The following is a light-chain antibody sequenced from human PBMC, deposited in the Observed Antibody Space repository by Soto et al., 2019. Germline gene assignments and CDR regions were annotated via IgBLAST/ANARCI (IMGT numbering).Light chain of an antibody. Sequence: DIQMTQSPSSLSASVGDRVTITCRASQGISNYLAWYQQKPGKVPKLLIYAASTLQSGVPSRFSGSGSGTDFTLTTSRLQPEYVATYYCQKYNSAQFTFGTGTKVYIK. J-gene: IGKJ3*01. V-gene: IGKV1-27*01. CDR1: QGISNY. CDR3: QKYNSAQFT. CDR2: AAS.